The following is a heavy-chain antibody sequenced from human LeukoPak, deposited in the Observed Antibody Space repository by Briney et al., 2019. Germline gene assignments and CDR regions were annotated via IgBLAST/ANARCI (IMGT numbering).Heavy chain of an antibody. J-gene: IGHJ6*02. D-gene: IGHD1-26*01. Sequence: PSETLSLTCPVSGGSISSGGYSWSWIRQPPGKGLEWIGYIYHSGSTYYNPSLKSRVTISVDRSKTQFSLQLSSVPAADTAVYYCARTTSGPMAVWGQGTTVTVSS. CDR3: ARTTSGPMAV. CDR2: IYHSGST. V-gene: IGHV4-30-2*01. CDR1: GGSISSGGYS.